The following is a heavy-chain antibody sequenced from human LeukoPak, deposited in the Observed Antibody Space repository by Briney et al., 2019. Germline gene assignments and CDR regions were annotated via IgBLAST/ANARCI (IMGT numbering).Heavy chain of an antibody. Sequence: GASVKVSCKASGYTFTSYYMHWVRQAPGQGLEWMGIINPSGGSTTYAQKFQGSVTMTRDTSTSTVYMELSSLRSEDTAVYYCARDRVGYYYDIDYWGQGTLVTVSS. CDR1: GYTFTSYY. D-gene: IGHD3-22*01. CDR3: ARDRVGYYYDIDY. J-gene: IGHJ4*02. CDR2: INPSGGST. V-gene: IGHV1-46*01.